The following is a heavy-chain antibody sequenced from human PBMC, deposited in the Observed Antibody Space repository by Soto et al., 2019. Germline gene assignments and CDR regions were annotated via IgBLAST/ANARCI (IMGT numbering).Heavy chain of an antibody. D-gene: IGHD3-22*01. CDR3: AALYYYDSSGYSDASDI. CDR2: IVVGSGNT. CDR1: GFTFTSSA. V-gene: IGHV1-58*01. Sequence: SVKVSCKASGFTFTSSAVQWVRQARGQRLEWIGWIVVGSGNTNYAQKFQERVTITRDMSTSTAYMELSSLRSEDTAVYYCAALYYYDSSGYSDASDIWGQGTMVTVSS. J-gene: IGHJ3*02.